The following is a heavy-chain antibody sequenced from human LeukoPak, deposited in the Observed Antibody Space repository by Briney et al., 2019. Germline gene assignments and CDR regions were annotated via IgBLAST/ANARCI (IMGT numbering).Heavy chain of an antibody. J-gene: IGHJ5*02. CDR1: GGSISSGGYY. CDR2: IYYSGST. CDR3: AISYYDFWSGYIFDP. V-gene: IGHV4-31*03. Sequence: SETLSLTCTVSGGSISSGGYYWSWIRQHPGKGLEWIGYIYYSGSTYYNPSLKSRVTISVDTSKNQSSLKLSSVTAADTAVYYCAISYYDFWSGYIFDPWGQGTLVTVSS. D-gene: IGHD3-3*01.